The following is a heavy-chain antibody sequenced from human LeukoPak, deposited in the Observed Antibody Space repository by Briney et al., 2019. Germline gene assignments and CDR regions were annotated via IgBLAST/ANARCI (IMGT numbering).Heavy chain of an antibody. Sequence: PGGSLRLSCAASGFTFSSYAMTWVRRAPGKGLEWVSVITSGGDTYYADSLRGRFTISRDNSKNTLYLQMDSLRAEDTAVYYCANYKRGPSYFFDSWGQGTLVTVSS. V-gene: IGHV3-23*01. J-gene: IGHJ4*02. CDR2: ITSGGDT. D-gene: IGHD3-10*01. CDR3: ANYKRGPSYFFDS. CDR1: GFTFSSYA.